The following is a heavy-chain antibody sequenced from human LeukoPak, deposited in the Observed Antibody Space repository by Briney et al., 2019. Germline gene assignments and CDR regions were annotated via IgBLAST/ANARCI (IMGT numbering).Heavy chain of an antibody. CDR1: GFTFSSYE. CDR3: ARATYIVVVPAAPDFDY. CDR2: ISSSGSTI. V-gene: IGHV3-48*03. Sequence: GGSLRLSCAASGFTFSSYEMNWVRQAPGKGREWVSYISSSGSTIYYADSVKGRFTISIDNAKNSLYLQMNSLRAEDTAVYYCARATYIVVVPAAPDFDYWGQGTLVTVSS. D-gene: IGHD2-2*01. J-gene: IGHJ4*02.